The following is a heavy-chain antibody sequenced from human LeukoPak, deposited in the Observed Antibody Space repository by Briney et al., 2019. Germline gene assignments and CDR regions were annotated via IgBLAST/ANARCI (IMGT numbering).Heavy chain of an antibody. J-gene: IGHJ6*02. Sequence: KPSETLSLTYTVSGGSISSSSYSWGWIRQPPGKGLEWIGSIYYSGSTYYNPSLKSRVTISVDTSKNQFSLKLSSVTAADTAVYYCARLNYCSGGSCYPTSDYYYYYGMDVWGQGTTVTVSS. CDR3: ARLNYCSGGSCYPTSDYYYYYGMDV. CDR1: GGSISSSSYS. V-gene: IGHV4-39*01. CDR2: IYYSGST. D-gene: IGHD2-15*01.